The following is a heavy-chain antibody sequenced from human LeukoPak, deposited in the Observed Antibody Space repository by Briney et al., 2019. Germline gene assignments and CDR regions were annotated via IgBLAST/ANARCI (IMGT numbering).Heavy chain of an antibody. Sequence: GGSLRLSCAASGFTFSSYGMHWVRQATGKGLEWVAFIRYDGSNKYYADSVKGRFTISRDNSKNTLYLQMNSLRAEDTAVYYCANPKGYYDSSALIGGYWGQGTLVTVSS. CDR1: GFTFSSYG. D-gene: IGHD3-22*01. J-gene: IGHJ4*02. CDR3: ANPKGYYDSSALIGGY. CDR2: IRYDGSNK. V-gene: IGHV3-30*02.